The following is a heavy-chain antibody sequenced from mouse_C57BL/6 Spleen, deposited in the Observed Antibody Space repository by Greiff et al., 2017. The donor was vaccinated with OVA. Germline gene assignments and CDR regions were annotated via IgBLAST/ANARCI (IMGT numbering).Heavy chain of an antibody. Sequence: VQLQQSGPGLVKPSQSLSLTCSVTGYSITSGYYWNWIRQFPGNKLEWMGYISYDGSNNYNPSLKNRISITRDTSKNQFFLKLNSVTTEDTATYYCARAGIYDGYYPAWFAYWGQGTLVTVSA. J-gene: IGHJ3*01. CDR2: ISYDGSN. D-gene: IGHD2-3*01. CDR3: ARAGIYDGYYPAWFAY. V-gene: IGHV3-6*01. CDR1: GYSITSGYY.